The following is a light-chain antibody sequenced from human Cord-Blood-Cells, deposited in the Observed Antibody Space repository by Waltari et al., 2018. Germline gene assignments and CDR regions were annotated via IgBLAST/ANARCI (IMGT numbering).Light chain of an antibody. CDR3: QQYYSTPWT. CDR2: WAS. J-gene: IGKJ1*01. V-gene: IGKV4-1*01. CDR1: QSVLYSSNNKNY. Sequence: DIVLTQSPDSLAVSLGARATLHCTSSQSVLYSSNNKNYLAWYQQKPGQPPKLLIYWASTRESGVPDRFSGSGSGTDFTLTISSLQAEDVAVYYCQQYYSTPWTFGQGTKVEIK.